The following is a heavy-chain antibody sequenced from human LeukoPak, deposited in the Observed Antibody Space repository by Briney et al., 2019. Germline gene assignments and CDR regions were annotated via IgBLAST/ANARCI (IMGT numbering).Heavy chain of an antibody. V-gene: IGHV3-66*01. CDR1: GFTVSSNY. Sequence: PGGSLRLSCAASGFTVSSNYMSCGRHAPWKGPGWVSGIYCGGSTYYADSVKGRFTISRDNSKNTLYLQMNSLRAEDTAVYYCARDTGTTYYYGSGSSDGMDVWGQGTTVTVSS. CDR3: ARDTGTTYYYGSGSSDGMDV. D-gene: IGHD3-10*01. CDR2: IYCGGST. J-gene: IGHJ6*02.